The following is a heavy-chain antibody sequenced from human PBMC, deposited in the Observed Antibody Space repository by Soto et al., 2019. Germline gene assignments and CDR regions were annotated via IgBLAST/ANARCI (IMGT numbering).Heavy chain of an antibody. CDR3: ARRGPGTYFDY. Sequence: GSLRLSCAASGFTFSSYAMNWVRQAPGKGLEWVSVISGSGDSTYYADSVNGRFTISRDNSKNTLYLQMNSLRAEDTAVYYCARRGPGTYFDYWGQGTLVTVSS. CDR2: ISGSGDST. CDR1: GFTFSSYA. J-gene: IGHJ4*02. D-gene: IGHD6-13*01. V-gene: IGHV3-23*01.